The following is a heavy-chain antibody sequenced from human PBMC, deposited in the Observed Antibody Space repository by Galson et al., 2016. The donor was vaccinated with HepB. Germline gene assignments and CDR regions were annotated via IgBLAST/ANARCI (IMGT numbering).Heavy chain of an antibody. Sequence: ALVKPTQTLTLTCTFSGFSLSTSGLCVSWIRQPPGKALEWLALINWDDEKYYSTSLKTRLTISKDSSKNLVVLTMTNMDPVDTATYYCARTRIAATGTIFDYWRQGTLVAVSS. CDR2: INWDDEK. D-gene: IGHD6-13*01. J-gene: IGHJ4*02. CDR1: GFSLSTSGLC. V-gene: IGHV2-70*01. CDR3: ARTRIAATGTIFDY.